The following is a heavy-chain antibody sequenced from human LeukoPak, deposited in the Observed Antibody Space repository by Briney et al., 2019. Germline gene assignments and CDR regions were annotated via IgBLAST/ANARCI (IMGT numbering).Heavy chain of an antibody. CDR1: GGSISSNNYY. D-gene: IGHD3-10*01. V-gene: IGHV4-39*01. CDR2: IDYSGST. CDR3: AKIGGYMVRGVENWFDP. J-gene: IGHJ5*02. Sequence: PSETLSLTCTVSGGSISSNNYYWGWIRQPPGKGLEWFGSIDYSGSTNYNPSRKSRVTISVDTSKNQFSLKVTSVTAADTAVYYCAKIGGYMVRGVENWFDPWGQGTLVTISS.